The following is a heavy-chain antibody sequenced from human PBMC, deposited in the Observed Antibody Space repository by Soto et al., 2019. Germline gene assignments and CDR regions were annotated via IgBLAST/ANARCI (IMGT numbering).Heavy chain of an antibody. CDR1: GYTFTSYG. D-gene: IGHD3-16*02. Sequence: ASVKVSCKASGYTFTSYGISGLRQPPGQELEWMGWISAYNGNTNYAQKLQGRVTMTTDTSTSTAYMELRSLRSDDTAVYYCAREYDYVWGSYRSDFDYWGQGTLVTVSS. CDR2: ISAYNGNT. J-gene: IGHJ4*02. CDR3: AREYDYVWGSYRSDFDY. V-gene: IGHV1-18*01.